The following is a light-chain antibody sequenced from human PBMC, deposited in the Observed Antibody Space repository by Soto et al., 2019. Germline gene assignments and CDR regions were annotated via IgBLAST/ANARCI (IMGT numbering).Light chain of an antibody. Sequence: DIQMTQSPSSLSASVGDRVIITCRASQSIRKYLNWYQHKPGKVPTHLIYAASSLQSGVPSRFSGSGSGTEFTLTITSLQPEDFATYYCQQSGDTPPWTFGQGTKVDIK. J-gene: IGKJ1*01. V-gene: IGKV1-39*01. CDR2: AAS. CDR1: QSIRKY. CDR3: QQSGDTPPWT.